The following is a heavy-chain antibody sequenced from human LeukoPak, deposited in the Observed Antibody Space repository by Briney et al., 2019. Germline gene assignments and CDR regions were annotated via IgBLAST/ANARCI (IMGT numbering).Heavy chain of an antibody. Sequence: ASVKVSCKASGYTFTSYYMHWVRQAPGQGLEWMGIINPSGGSTSYAQKFQGRVTMTRDTSTSTVYMELSSLRSDDTAVYFCARIGHSDKMIAYWGQGTLVTVSS. CDR2: INPSGGST. CDR1: GYTFTSYY. J-gene: IGHJ4*02. CDR3: ARIGHSDKMIAY. D-gene: IGHD3-22*01. V-gene: IGHV1-46*01.